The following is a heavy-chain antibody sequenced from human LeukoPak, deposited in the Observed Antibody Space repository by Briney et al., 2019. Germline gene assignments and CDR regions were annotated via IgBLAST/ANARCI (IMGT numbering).Heavy chain of an antibody. CDR2: INHSGST. V-gene: IGHV4-34*01. CDR1: GGSFSGCY. J-gene: IGHJ4*02. D-gene: IGHD6-13*01. Sequence: SETLSLTCAVYGGSFSGCYWSWIRQPPGKGLEWIGEINHSGSTNYNPSLKSRVTISVDTSKNQFSLKLSSVTAADTAVYYCARVGMQQQLYYFDYWGQGTLVTVSS. CDR3: ARVGMQQQLYYFDY.